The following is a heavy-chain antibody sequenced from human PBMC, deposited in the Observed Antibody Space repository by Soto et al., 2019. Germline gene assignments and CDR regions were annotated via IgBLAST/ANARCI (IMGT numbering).Heavy chain of an antibody. Sequence: GASVKVSCKASGYTFTSYYMHWVRQAPGQGLEWMGIINPSGGSTSYAQKFQGRVTMTRDTSTSTVYMELSSLRSEDTAVYYCARVVPYYDFWSGTFDYWGQGTLVTVSS. J-gene: IGHJ4*02. V-gene: IGHV1-46*03. CDR2: INPSGGST. CDR1: GYTFTSYY. CDR3: ARVVPYYDFWSGTFDY. D-gene: IGHD3-3*01.